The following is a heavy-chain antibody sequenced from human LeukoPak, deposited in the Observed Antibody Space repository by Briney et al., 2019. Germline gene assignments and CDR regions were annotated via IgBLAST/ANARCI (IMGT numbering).Heavy chain of an antibody. CDR3: XXVGGRMTTVVKTDY. V-gene: IGHV3-74*01. D-gene: IGHD4-23*01. J-gene: IGHJ4*02. Sequence: GGSLRLSCAASGFTFSSYWMHWVRQAPGKGLVWVSRINSDGSSTSYADSVKGRFTISRDNAKNSLYLQMNSLRAEDTAVYYXXXVGGRMTTVVKTDYWGQGTLVTVSS. CDR1: GFTFSSYW. CDR2: INSDGSST.